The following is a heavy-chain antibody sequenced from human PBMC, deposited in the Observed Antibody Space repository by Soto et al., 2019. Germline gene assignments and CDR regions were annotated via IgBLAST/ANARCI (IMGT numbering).Heavy chain of an antibody. J-gene: IGHJ6*02. Sequence: SGPTLVTPTETLTLTCTVSGFSLTTGKMGVSWIRQPPGKALEWLAHIFSDNERSYNTSLQGRLTISKDTSGSQVVLSMTNVDPVDTATYYCARMNVDSYQFYYAMDVWGQGTTVTSP. V-gene: IGHV2-26*01. CDR2: IFSDNER. CDR1: GFSLTTGKMG. CDR3: ARMNVDSYQFYYAMDV. D-gene: IGHD4-17*01.